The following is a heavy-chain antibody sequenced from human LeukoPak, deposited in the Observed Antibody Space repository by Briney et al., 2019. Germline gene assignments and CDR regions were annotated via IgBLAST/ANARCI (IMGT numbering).Heavy chain of an antibody. V-gene: IGHV3-23*01. CDR1: GFTFSSYP. CDR2: LSDSGAAT. CDR3: AKDRSYGNYDY. J-gene: IGHJ4*02. Sequence: GGSLRLSCAASGFTFSSYPMSWVRQAPGKGLEWVSALSDSGAATYYADSVKGRFTISRDNSKNTLYLQMNSLRAEDTAVYYCAKDRSYGNYDYWGQGTLVTVSS. D-gene: IGHD4-17*01.